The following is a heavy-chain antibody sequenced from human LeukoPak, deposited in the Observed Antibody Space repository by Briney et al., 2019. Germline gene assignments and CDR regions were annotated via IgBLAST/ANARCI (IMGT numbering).Heavy chain of an antibody. Sequence: GRSLRLSCAASGFTFSTYGMHWVRQAPGKGLEWVSLIWYDGNNKYYADSVKGRFTISRDNSKNTLYLQMNTLTAEDMAVYYCARDIEQGRGDLRLGFDYWGQGTLATVSS. CDR2: IWYDGNNK. V-gene: IGHV3-33*01. J-gene: IGHJ4*02. CDR1: GFTFSTYG. D-gene: IGHD7-27*01. CDR3: ARDIEQGRGDLRLGFDY.